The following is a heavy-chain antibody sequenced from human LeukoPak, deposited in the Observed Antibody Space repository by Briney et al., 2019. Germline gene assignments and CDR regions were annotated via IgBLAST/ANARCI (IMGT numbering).Heavy chain of an antibody. V-gene: IGHV3-23*01. CDR1: GSTFSSQA. D-gene: IGHD3-16*02. Sequence: GGSLRLSCAASGSTFSSQALSWVRQAPGKGLEWVSGLSGSAGGTTYADSVKGRFTISRDNSKNTLFLQMDRLRAEDTAVYFCAKRGVVVRVFLVGFHREAYYFDSWGQGAQVTVSS. CDR3: AKRGVVVRVFLVGFHREAYYFDS. J-gene: IGHJ4*02. CDR2: LSGSAGGT.